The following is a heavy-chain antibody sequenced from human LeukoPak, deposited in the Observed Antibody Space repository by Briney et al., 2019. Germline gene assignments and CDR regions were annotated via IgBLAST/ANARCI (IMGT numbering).Heavy chain of an antibody. J-gene: IGHJ5*02. V-gene: IGHV5-51*01. CDR1: GYSFTSYW. D-gene: IGHD3-22*01. Sequence: GESLKISCKGSGYSFTSYWIGWVRQMPGKGLEWMGIIYPGDSVTRYSPSFQGQVTISADKSISTAYLQWSSLKASDTAMYYCARRTYYYDSSGPNWFDPWGQGTLVTVSS. CDR2: IYPGDSVT. CDR3: ARRTYYYDSSGPNWFDP.